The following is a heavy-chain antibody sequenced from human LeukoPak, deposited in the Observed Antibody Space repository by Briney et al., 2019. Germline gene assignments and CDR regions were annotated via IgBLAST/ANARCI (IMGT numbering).Heavy chain of an antibody. D-gene: IGHD4-11*01. CDR1: GLTFSSYW. V-gene: IGHV3-7*01. CDR2: IKQDGSDK. Sequence: PGGSLRLSCAASGLTFSSYWMSWVRQVPGKGLEWGANIKQDGSDKYYVDSVKGRFTISRDNAKNSLYLQMNSLRAEDTAMYYCASLKTTVAHAGDAYGIWGQGTMVTVSS. J-gene: IGHJ3*02. CDR3: ASLKTTVAHAGDAYGI.